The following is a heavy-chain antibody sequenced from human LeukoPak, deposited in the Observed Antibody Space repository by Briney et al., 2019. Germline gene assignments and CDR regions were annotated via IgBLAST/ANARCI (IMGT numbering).Heavy chain of an antibody. D-gene: IGHD3-9*01. J-gene: IGHJ6*02. CDR1: GYTFTGYY. CDR2: INPNSGGT. CDR3: ARGISLRYFDWFGMDV. Sequence: GASVKVSCKASGYTFTGYYMHWVRQAPGQGLEWMGWINPNSGGTNYAQKFQGRVTMTRDTSISTAYMELSRLRSDDTAVYYCARGISLRYFDWFGMDVWGQGATVTVSS. V-gene: IGHV1-2*02.